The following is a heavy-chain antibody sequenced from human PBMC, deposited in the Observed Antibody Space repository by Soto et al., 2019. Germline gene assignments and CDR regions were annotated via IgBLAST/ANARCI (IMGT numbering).Heavy chain of an antibody. CDR3: ARSMTTVVTLDY. J-gene: IGHJ4*02. Sequence: SETLSLTCTVSGGSISSSSYYWGWIRQPPGKGLEWIGSIYYSGSTYYNPSLKSRVTISVDTSKSQFSLKLSSVTAADTAVYYGARSMTTVVTLDYWGQGTLVTVAS. V-gene: IGHV4-39*01. D-gene: IGHD4-17*01. CDR2: IYYSGST. CDR1: GGSISSSSYY.